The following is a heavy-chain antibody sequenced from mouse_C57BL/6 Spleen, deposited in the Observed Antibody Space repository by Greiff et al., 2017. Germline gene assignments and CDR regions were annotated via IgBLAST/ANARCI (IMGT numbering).Heavy chain of an antibody. J-gene: IGHJ2*01. Sequence: QVQLQQSGAELARPGASVKLSCKASGYTFTSYGISWVKQRTGQGLEWIGEIYPRSGNTYYNEKFKGKATLTADKSSSTAYMELRSLTSEDSAVYFCARLMGDSSGYWYYFDYWGKGTTLTVSS. CDR1: GYTFTSYG. CDR3: ARLMGDSSGYWYYFDY. CDR2: IYPRSGNT. D-gene: IGHD3-2*02. V-gene: IGHV1-81*01.